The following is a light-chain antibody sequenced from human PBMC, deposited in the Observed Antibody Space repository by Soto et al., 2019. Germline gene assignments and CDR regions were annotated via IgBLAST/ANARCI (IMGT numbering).Light chain of an antibody. Sequence: DIVMTQSLDSLAVSLGARATINCKSSQSLLYTSNNKNYLAWYQQTKGQTPKLLIVWASTRDSGVPDRFSGSGSGTDFTLSIGRLQAEDVEVDYCQQYYHDPITFGQGTRLEIK. CDR3: QQYYHDPIT. V-gene: IGKV4-1*01. J-gene: IGKJ5*01. CDR1: QSLLYTSNNKNY. CDR2: WAS.